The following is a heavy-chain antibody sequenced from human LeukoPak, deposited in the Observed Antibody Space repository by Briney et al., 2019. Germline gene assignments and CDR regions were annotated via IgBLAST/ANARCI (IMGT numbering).Heavy chain of an antibody. CDR2: INHSGST. D-gene: IGHD3-9*01. CDR1: GGSFSGYY. V-gene: IGHV4-34*01. Sequence: PSETLSLTCAVYGGSFSGYYWSWIRQPPGKGLEWIGEINHSGSTNYNPSLKSRVTISVGTSKNQFSLKLSSVTAADTAVYYCAREKMYYDILTGFDYWGQGTLVTVSS. CDR3: AREKMYYDILTGFDY. J-gene: IGHJ4*02.